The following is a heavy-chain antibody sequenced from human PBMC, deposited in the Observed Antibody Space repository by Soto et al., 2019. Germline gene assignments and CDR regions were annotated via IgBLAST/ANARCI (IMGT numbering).Heavy chain of an antibody. V-gene: IGHV3-49*05. Sequence: EVQLVESGGDSVNPGWSLRLSCITSGFAFGDFAMIWFRQAPGKGLECVGFITSKKYGATPQYAASVRGRFSISRDDSRGVAYLQMNDLKVDDTAVYYGSRLRPERYSAEDFPFDVWGRGTSVTVSS. D-gene: IGHD5-18*01. J-gene: IGHJ6*01. CDR2: ITSKKYGATP. CDR3: SRLRPERYSAEDFPFDV. CDR1: GFAFGDFA.